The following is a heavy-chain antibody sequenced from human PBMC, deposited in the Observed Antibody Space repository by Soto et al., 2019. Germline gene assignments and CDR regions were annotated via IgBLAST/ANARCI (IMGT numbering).Heavy chain of an antibody. CDR1: GASISNYY. D-gene: IGHD6-13*01. V-gene: IGHV4-4*07. CDR3: ARESRSAAGTVEY. J-gene: IGHJ4*02. Sequence: QVQLQESGPGLVKPSETLSLTCTVSGASISNYYWSWIRQPAGKGLEWIGRIYASGNTNYNPSLKSRVTMSVDTSKNQFSLNPNSVTAADTAVYYCARESRSAAGTVEYWGQGTLVTVSS. CDR2: IYASGNT.